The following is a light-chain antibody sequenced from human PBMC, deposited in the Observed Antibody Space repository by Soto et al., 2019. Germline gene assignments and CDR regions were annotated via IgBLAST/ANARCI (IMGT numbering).Light chain of an antibody. CDR2: GAS. J-gene: IGKJ1*01. CDR1: QSVSSN. CDR3: QQYNDYSAWT. V-gene: IGKV3-15*01. Sequence: VMSHSPATLSVSPGERATLSCRASQSVSSNLAWYQQKPGQAPRLLIYGASTRATGIPARFSGSGSGTEFTLTISSLRPDDFATYYCQQYNDYSAWTFGQGTKVDIK.